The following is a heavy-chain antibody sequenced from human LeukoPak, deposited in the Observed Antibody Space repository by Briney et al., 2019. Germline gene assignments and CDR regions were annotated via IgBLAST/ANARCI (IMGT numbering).Heavy chain of an antibody. CDR2: IYYSGST. CDR3: RRYYYDSSGYTFDY. D-gene: IGHD3-22*01. CDR1: GGSISSYY. Sequence: SETLSLTCTASGGSISSYYWSWIRQPPGKGLEWIGYIYYSGSTNYNPSLKSRVTISVDTSKNQFSLKLSSVTAADTAVYYCRRYYYDSSGYTFDYWGQGPLVTVSS. J-gene: IGHJ4*02. V-gene: IGHV4-59*08.